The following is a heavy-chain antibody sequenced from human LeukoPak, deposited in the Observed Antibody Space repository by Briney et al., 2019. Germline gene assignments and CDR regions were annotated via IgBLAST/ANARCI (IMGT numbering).Heavy chain of an antibody. CDR1: GGSFSGYY. V-gene: IGHV4-34*01. CDR3: TSGSLTRNAFDM. J-gene: IGHJ3*02. D-gene: IGHD3-9*01. CDR2: INHSGST. Sequence: PSETLSLTCAVYGGSFSGYYWSWIRQPPGKGLEWIGEINHSGSTNYNPSLKSRVTISVDMSRTHLSLKLSSVTAADTAIYYCTSGSLTRNAFDMWGQGTMVTVTS.